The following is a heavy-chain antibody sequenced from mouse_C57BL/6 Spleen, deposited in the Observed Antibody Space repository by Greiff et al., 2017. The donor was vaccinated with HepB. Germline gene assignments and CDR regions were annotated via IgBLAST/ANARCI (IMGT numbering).Heavy chain of an antibody. J-gene: IGHJ4*01. CDR1: GYTFTSYW. CDR2: IYPGSGST. V-gene: IGHV1-55*01. D-gene: IGHD1-1*01. Sequence: VQLQQPGAELVKPGASVKMSCKASGYTFTSYWITWVKQRPGQGLEWIGDIYPGSGSTNYNEKFKSKATLTVDTSSSTAYMQLSSLTSEDSAVYYCARYPYYPDRALDYWGQGTSVTVSS. CDR3: ARYPYYPDRALDY.